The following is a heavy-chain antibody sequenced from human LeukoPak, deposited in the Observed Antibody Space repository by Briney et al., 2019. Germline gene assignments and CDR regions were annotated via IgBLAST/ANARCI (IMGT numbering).Heavy chain of an antibody. CDR2: ISSSTTTT. D-gene: IGHD5-12*01. J-gene: IGHJ4*02. V-gene: IGHV3-48*01. CDR3: ARDPIVTTIQRFDY. CDR1: GFTFSSYS. Sequence: GGSLRLSCTAAGFTFSSYSMSWVRQAPGKGLEWVSYISSSTTTTYYADSVKGRFTISRDNAENSLCLQMNSLRAEDTAVYYCARDPIVTTIQRFDYWGRGTLVTVSS.